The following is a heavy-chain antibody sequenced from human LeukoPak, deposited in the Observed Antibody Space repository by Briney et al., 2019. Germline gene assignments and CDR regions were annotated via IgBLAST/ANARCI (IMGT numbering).Heavy chain of an antibody. CDR3: ARVVGRNYHDSSGYTDAFDI. CDR1: GGSISSYY. V-gene: IGHV4-59*01. D-gene: IGHD3-22*01. Sequence: SETLSLTCTVSGGSISSYYWSWIRQPPGKGLEWIGYIYYSGSTNYNPSLKSRVTISVDTSKNQFSLKLSSVTAADTAVYYCARVVGRNYHDSSGYTDAFDIWGQGTMVTVSS. CDR2: IYYSGST. J-gene: IGHJ3*02.